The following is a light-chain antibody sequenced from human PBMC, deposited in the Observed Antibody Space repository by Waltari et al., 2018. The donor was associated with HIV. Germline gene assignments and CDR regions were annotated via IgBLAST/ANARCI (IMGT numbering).Light chain of an antibody. CDR1: SSNNGHNF. CDR2: DNN. V-gene: IGLV1-51*01. J-gene: IGLJ2*01. CDR3: ATWDRSLSRVI. Sequence: QSVLTPPPSVSAVPRQQVTISCSGTSSNNGHNFVSCYQQLPGTAPKLLIYDNNKRPSGIPDRFSGSKSGTSATLGITGLQTGDEADYFCATWDRSLSRVIFGGGTRLTVL.